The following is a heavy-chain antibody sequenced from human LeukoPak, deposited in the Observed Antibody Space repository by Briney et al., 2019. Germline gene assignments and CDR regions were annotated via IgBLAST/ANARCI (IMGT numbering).Heavy chain of an antibody. D-gene: IGHD3-16*01. V-gene: IGHV4-30-2*01. CDR2: IYHSGST. Sequence: SETLSLTCTVSGGSISSGGYYWSWIRQPPGKGLEWIGYIYHSGSTYYNQSLKSRVTISVDRSENQFSLKLSSVTAADTAVYYCARASPEGVDPWGQGTLVTVSS. CDR3: ARASPEGVDP. J-gene: IGHJ5*02. CDR1: GGSISSGGYY.